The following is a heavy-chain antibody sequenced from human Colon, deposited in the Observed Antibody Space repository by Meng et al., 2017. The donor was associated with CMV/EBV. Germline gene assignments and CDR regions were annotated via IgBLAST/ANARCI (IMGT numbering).Heavy chain of an antibody. CDR1: GFTISDFH. D-gene: IGHD1-26*01. CDR3: ARGWGGSYSELDY. Sequence: QVKRVGIGRDYVETGGAQRVACAAAGFTISDFHMSWIVQATGKGAEWNAYIGPSSTDTFYGDSVKRRLLVSRDNSKNSIYLQMSSLRVEDTAVYYCARGWGGSYSELDYWCQGTLVTVSS. CDR2: IGPSSTDT. J-gene: IGHJ4*02. V-gene: IGHV3-11*06.